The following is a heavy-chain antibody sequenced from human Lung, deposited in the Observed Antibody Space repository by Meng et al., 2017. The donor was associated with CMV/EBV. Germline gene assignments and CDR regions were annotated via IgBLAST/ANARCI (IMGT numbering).Heavy chain of an antibody. Sequence: SXKISCAASGFTFDDYAMHWVRQAPGKGLEWVSGISWISGSIGYADSVKGRFTISRDNAKDSLYLQMNSLRAEDTALYYCAKGSGGVYYYYGMDVWGQGTXVTVSS. CDR3: AKGSGGVYYYYGMDV. CDR2: ISWISGSI. V-gene: IGHV3-9*01. J-gene: IGHJ6*02. CDR1: GFTFDDYA. D-gene: IGHD2-8*02.